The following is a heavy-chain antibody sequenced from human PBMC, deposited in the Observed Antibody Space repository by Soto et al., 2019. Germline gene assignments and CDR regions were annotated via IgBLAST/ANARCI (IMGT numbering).Heavy chain of an antibody. J-gene: IGHJ4*02. CDR2: ISGHNGHT. CDR3: ARYQPYSTGYYYFEH. Sequence: QVQLVQSGAEVKKPGASVKVSCKTSGYNFTTYGVSWVRQAPGQGLEWMGWISGHNGHTNYSQTFQARVTMTTDTTTTTAHMELSSLRSDDTAVYYCARYQPYSTGYYYFEHWGQGTLAIVTS. V-gene: IGHV1-18*01. CDR1: GYNFTTYG. D-gene: IGHD6-19*01.